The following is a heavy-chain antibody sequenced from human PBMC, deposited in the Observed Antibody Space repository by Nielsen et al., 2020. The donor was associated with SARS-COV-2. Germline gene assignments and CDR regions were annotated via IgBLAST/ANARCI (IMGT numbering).Heavy chain of an antibody. CDR2: INPSGGST. CDR3: ARGAGSTDVLRFLEWSNYYYYMDV. Sequence: ASVKVSCKASGYTFTSYYMHWVRQAPGQGLEWMGIINPSGGSTSYAQKFQGRVTMTRDTSTSTVYMELSRLRSDDTAVYYCARGAGSTDVLRFLEWSNYYYYMDVWGKGTTVTVSS. D-gene: IGHD3-3*01. V-gene: IGHV1-46*01. CDR1: GYTFTSYY. J-gene: IGHJ6*03.